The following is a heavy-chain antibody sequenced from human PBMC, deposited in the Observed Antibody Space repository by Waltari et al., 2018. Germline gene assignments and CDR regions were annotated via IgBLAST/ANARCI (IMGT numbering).Heavy chain of an antibody. D-gene: IGHD3-16*02. CDR3: AKGSRGYTNYFFDS. CDR1: GFSFMGFA. V-gene: IGHV3-23*01. CDR2: IRGSGANP. Sequence: EVQLLESAGGLVQPGEALRLSCAASGFSFMGFAMTWVRQAPGAGRGCVAFIRGSGANPFYADSVKGRFTIVRDNSRDTVYLQMNSLRVDDSAVYYCAKGSRGYTNYFFDSWGQGTLVSVSS. J-gene: IGHJ4*02.